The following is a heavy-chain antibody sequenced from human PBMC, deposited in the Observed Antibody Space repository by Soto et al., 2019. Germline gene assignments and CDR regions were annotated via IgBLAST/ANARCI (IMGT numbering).Heavy chain of an antibody. CDR1: GGTFSSYT. CDR3: ASVRYSYGYHHYFDY. V-gene: IGHV1-69*02. Sequence: EASVKVSCKASGGTFSSYTISWVRQAPGQGLEWMGRIIPILGIANYAQKFQGRVTITADKSTSTAYMELSSLRSEDTAVYYCASVRYSYGYHHYFDYWGQGTLVNVSS. J-gene: IGHJ4*02. D-gene: IGHD5-18*01. CDR2: IIPILGIA.